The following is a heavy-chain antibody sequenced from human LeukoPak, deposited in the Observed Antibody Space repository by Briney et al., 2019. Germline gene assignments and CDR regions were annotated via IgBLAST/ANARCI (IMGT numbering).Heavy chain of an antibody. V-gene: IGHV4-39*01. D-gene: IGHD6-19*01. CDR1: GGSISSNSYY. CDR2: IYYSGST. J-gene: IGHJ5*02. Sequence: PSETLSLTCTVSGGSISSNSYYWGWIRQPPGKGLEWIGSIYYSGSTYYKSSLKSRVTISVDTSKNQFSLKLSSVTAADTAVYYCARGSYSSGWKNWFDPWGQGTLVTVSS. CDR3: ARGSYSSGWKNWFDP.